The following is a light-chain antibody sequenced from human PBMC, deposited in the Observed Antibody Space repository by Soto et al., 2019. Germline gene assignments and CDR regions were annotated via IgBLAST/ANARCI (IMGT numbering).Light chain of an antibody. CDR1: QTVSSNY. J-gene: IGKJ5*01. V-gene: IGKV3-20*01. CDR3: QQYTGPPTT. Sequence: EIILTQSPDTLSLSPGEIATLSCRASQTVSSNYLAWCQQRPGQAPRLLIYGASTRAAGIPDRFSGSGSGTDFTLTITRLEPEDSAVYFCQQYTGPPTTFGQGTRLEVK. CDR2: GAS.